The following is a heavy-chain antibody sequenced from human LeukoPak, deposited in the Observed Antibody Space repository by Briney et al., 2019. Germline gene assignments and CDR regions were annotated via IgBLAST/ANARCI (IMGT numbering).Heavy chain of an antibody. CDR2: ISGSGGST. CDR3: AKQNPEWELRGYYFDY. J-gene: IGHJ4*02. CDR1: GLTFSSYA. V-gene: IGHV3-23*01. D-gene: IGHD1-26*01. Sequence: GGSLRLSCAASGLTFSSYAMSWVRQAPGKGLEWVSAISGSGGSTYYADSVKGRFTISRDNSKNTLYLQMNSLRAEDPAVYYCAKQNPEWELRGYYFDYWGQGTLVTVSS.